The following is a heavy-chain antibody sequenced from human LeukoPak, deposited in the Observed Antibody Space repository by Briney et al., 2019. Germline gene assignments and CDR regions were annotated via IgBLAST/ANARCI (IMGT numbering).Heavy chain of an antibody. V-gene: IGHV3-7*03. J-gene: IGHJ4*02. CDR1: GFTFTNHP. CDR3: AKDPNLYSGNYDTY. Sequence: GGSLRLSCAASGFTFTNHPMNWVRQAPGKGLEWVANIKQDGSEKYYVDSVKGRFTISRDNAKNSLYLEMNSLRVEDTAVYYCAKDPNLYSGNYDTYWGQGTLVTVSS. CDR2: IKQDGSEK. D-gene: IGHD1-26*01.